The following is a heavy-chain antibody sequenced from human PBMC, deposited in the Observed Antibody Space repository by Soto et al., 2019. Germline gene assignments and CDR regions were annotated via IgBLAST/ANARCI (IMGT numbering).Heavy chain of an antibody. CDR2: IYSGGST. J-gene: IGHJ6*03. V-gene: IGHV3-66*01. CDR1: GFTVSSNY. Sequence: EVQLVESGGGLVQPGGSLRLSCAASGFTVSSNYMSWVRQAPGKGLEWVSVIYSGGSTYYADSVKGRFTISRDNSKNTLYLQMNSLRAEDTAVYYCATPSIEASNYYYYMDVWGKGTTVTVSS. D-gene: IGHD6-13*01. CDR3: ATPSIEASNYYYYMDV.